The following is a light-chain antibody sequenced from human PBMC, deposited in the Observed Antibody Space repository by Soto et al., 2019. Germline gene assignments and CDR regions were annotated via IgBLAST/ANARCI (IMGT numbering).Light chain of an antibody. CDR1: QSVSSSS. Sequence: EIGLTQSPGTLSLSPGERATLSCRASQSVSSSSLAWYQQKPGQAPRLLIYGASSRATGIPDRFSGSGSGTDFTLTISRLEPEDFAVYYCQQYGSSPFTFGPGTNVDIK. V-gene: IGKV3-20*01. CDR2: GAS. J-gene: IGKJ3*01. CDR3: QQYGSSPFT.